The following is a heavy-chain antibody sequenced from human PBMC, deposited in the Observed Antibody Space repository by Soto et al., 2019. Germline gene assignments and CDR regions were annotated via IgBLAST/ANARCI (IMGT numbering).Heavy chain of an antibody. Sequence: GGSLRLSCAASGFTFSSYAMSWVRQAPGKGLEWVSAISGSGGSTYYADSVKGRFTISRDNSKNTLYLQMNSLRAEDTAVYYCATADNYCPSYYGMDVWGQGTTVTVSS. CDR2: ISGSGGST. D-gene: IGHD4-4*01. CDR1: GFTFSSYA. CDR3: ATADNYCPSYYGMDV. J-gene: IGHJ6*02. V-gene: IGHV3-23*01.